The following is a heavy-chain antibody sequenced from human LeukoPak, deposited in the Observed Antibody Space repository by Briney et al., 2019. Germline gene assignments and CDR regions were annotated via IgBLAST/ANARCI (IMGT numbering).Heavy chain of an antibody. CDR1: GGSFSGYY. Sequence: SETLSLTCAVYGGSFSGYYWSWIRQPPGKGLEWIGEINHSGSTNYNPSLKSRVTISVDTSKNQFSLKLSSVTAADTAVYYCARGPPRWGYCSTSCYTVDYWGQGTLVTVSS. V-gene: IGHV4-34*01. D-gene: IGHD2-2*02. CDR3: ARGPPRWGYCSTSCYTVDY. CDR2: INHSGST. J-gene: IGHJ4*02.